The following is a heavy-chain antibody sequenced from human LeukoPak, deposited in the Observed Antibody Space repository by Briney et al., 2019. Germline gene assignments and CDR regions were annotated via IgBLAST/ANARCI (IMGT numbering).Heavy chain of an antibody. J-gene: IGHJ5*02. V-gene: IGHV3-9*01. CDR2: ISWNSGSI. CDR1: GFTFDDYA. Sequence: GRSLRLSCAASGFTFDDYAMHWVRQAPGKGLEWVSGISWNSGSIGYADSVKGRFTISRDNAKNSLYLQMNSLRAEDTAVYYCARVYCSGGSCYVGWFDPWGQGTLVTVSS. D-gene: IGHD2-15*01. CDR3: ARVYCSGGSCYVGWFDP.